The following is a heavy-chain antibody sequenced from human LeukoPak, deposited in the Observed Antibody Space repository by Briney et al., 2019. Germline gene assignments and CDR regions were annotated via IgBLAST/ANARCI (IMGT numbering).Heavy chain of an antibody. D-gene: IGHD3-10*01. V-gene: IGHV4-34*01. Sequence: PETLSLTCAVYGGSFSGYYWSWIRQPPGKGLEWIGEINHSGSTNYNPSLKSRVTISVDTSKNQFSLKLSSVTAADTAVYYCARTKYYYGSGSYYKGNWFDPWGQGTLVTVSS. J-gene: IGHJ5*02. CDR1: GGSFSGYY. CDR3: ARTKYYYGSGSYYKGNWFDP. CDR2: INHSGST.